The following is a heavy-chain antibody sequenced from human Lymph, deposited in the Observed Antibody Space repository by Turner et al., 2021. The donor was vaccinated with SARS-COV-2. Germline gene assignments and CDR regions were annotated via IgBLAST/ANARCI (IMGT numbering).Heavy chain of an antibody. CDR2: CDPEDGKT. CDR3: ATDRSSGWPHYYYYTMDV. D-gene: IGHD6-19*01. V-gene: IGHV1-24*01. J-gene: IGHJ6*02. Sequence: QVKLVQSGAEVKKPGASVKVSCKVSGYTLTELSMHWVRQAPGKGLEWMGGCDPEDGKTIYAQKFQGRVTMTEDTSTDTAYMELSSLRSEDTAVYYCATDRSSGWPHYYYYTMDVWGQGTTVTVSS. CDR1: GYTLTELS.